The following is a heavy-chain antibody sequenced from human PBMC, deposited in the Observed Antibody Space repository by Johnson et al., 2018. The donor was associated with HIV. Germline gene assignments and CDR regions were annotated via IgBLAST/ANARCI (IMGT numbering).Heavy chain of an antibody. CDR2: ISSSGSTI. D-gene: IGHD3-16*01. V-gene: IGHV3-11*01. CDR1: GFTFSDYY. Sequence: QVQLVESGGGLVKPGGSLRLSCAASGFTFSDYYMSWIRQAPGKGLEWVSYISSSGSTIYYADSVKGRFTISRDNSKNTLSLQMNSLRAEDTAIYYCAKRPIMIAFGEINGFDIWGQGTTVTVSS. J-gene: IGHJ3*02. CDR3: AKRPIMIAFGEINGFDI.